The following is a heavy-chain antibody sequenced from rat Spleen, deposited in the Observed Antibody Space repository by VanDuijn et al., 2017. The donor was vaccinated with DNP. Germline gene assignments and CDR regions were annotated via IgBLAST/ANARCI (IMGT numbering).Heavy chain of an antibody. J-gene: IGHJ2*01. CDR3: ARQGDPWLD. D-gene: IGHD1-1*01. CDR1: GFNFSDYN. V-gene: IGHV5-22*01. CDR2: ISYEGSST. Sequence: EVQLVESGGDLVQPGGSLKLSCAASGFNFSDYNMAWVRQAPKKGLEWVASISYEGSSTYYGDSVKGRFTISRDNAKSTLYLQMNSLRSEDTATYYCARQGDPWLDWGQGVMVTVSS.